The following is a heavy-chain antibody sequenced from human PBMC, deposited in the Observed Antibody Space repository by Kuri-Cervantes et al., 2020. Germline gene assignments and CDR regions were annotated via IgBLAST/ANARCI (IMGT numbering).Heavy chain of an antibody. D-gene: IGHD2-2*01. CDR1: GFTFYSYS. J-gene: IGHJ6*03. Sequence: GESLKTSCAASGFTFYSYSMNWVRPAPGKGLGWVSVISGSGFSTHYADSVRGRFTISRDNSKNTLYLQMNSVRAADTAVYYGAKSKGSQHYMDVWGKGTTVTVSS. CDR3: AKSKGSQHYMDV. V-gene: IGHV3-23*01. CDR2: ISGSGFST.